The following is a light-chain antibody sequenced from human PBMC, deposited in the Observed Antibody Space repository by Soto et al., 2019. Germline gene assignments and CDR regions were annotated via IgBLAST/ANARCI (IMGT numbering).Light chain of an antibody. J-gene: IGKJ1*01. CDR2: TAT. CDR1: QGISRW. CDR3: QQANSFPWT. Sequence: DIQMTQSPSSVSASVGDRVTITCRVSQGISRWLAWYQQKPGKAPKLLIYTATSLQSGVPSRFSGTGSGTDFTLTISSLQPEDFATYYCQQANSFPWTFGQGTKVEIK. V-gene: IGKV1-12*01.